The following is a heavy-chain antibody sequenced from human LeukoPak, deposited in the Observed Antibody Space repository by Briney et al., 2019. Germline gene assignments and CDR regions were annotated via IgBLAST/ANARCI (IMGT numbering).Heavy chain of an antibody. D-gene: IGHD3-22*01. V-gene: IGHV3-48*01. CDR1: GFTFSDYG. J-gene: IGHJ4*02. Sequence: GGSLRLSCAASGFTFSDYGMNWVRQAPGKGLEWVSFITGRTSVIYYADSVRGRFTISRDNSKNTLYLQMNSLRAEDTAVYYCASVTATYYYDSSGPRDYWGQGTLVTVSS. CDR3: ASVTATYYYDSSGPRDY. CDR2: ITGRTSVI.